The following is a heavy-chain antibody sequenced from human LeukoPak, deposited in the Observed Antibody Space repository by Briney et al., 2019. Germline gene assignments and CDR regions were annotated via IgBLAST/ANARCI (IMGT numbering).Heavy chain of an antibody. J-gene: IGHJ4*02. D-gene: IGHD4-17*01. CDR3: AKDRYGDYSFDY. Sequence: GGSLRLSCAASGFSFRSYGMNWVRQAPVKRLYCFSSISGSGGVTYYADSVKGRFTISRDNSKNTLYLQMNSLRAEDTAVYFSAKDRYGDYSFDYWGQGTLVTVSS. CDR1: GFSFRSYG. CDR2: ISGSGGVT. V-gene: IGHV3-23*01.